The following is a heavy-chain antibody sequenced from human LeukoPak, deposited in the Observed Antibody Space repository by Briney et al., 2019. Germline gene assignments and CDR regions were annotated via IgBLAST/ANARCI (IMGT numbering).Heavy chain of an antibody. J-gene: IGHJ4*02. V-gene: IGHV3-23*01. CDR1: GFTFSSYA. CDR2: ISGSGGST. CDR3: ARDIVVVPAAMIGY. Sequence: GGSLRLSCAASGFTFSSYAMSWVRQAPGKGLEWVSAISGSGGSTYYADSVKGRFTISRDNSKNTLYLQMNSLRAEDTAVYYCARDIVVVPAAMIGYWGQGTLVTVSS. D-gene: IGHD2-2*01.